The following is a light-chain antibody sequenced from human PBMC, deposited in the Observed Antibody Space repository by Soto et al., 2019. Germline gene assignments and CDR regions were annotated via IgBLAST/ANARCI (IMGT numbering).Light chain of an antibody. J-gene: IGLJ2*01. Sequence: QSVLTQPPSVSGAPGQRVTISCTGSSSNIGAGYDVHWYQQFPGTAPKLLLYGSTNRPSGVPDRFSGSKSGTSASLAIAGLQTEDEADYSCQSYDSSLRAVVFGGGTKLTVL. V-gene: IGLV1-40*01. CDR2: GST. CDR1: SSNIGAGYD. CDR3: QSYDSSLRAVV.